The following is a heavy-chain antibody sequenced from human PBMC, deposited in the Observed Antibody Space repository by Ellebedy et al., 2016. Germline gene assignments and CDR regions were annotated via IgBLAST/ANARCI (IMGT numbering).Heavy chain of an antibody. Sequence: SETLSLXXAVYGGSFSGYYWSWIRQPPGKGLEWIGEINHSGSTNYNPSLKSRVTISVDTSKNQFSLKLSSVTAADTAVYYCARDYSSGWSPGYYGMDVWGQGTTVTVSS. CDR2: INHSGST. V-gene: IGHV4-34*01. J-gene: IGHJ6*02. D-gene: IGHD6-19*01. CDR3: ARDYSSGWSPGYYGMDV. CDR1: GGSFSGYY.